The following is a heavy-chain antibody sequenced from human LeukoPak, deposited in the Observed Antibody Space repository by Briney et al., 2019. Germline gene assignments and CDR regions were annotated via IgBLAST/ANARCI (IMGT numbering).Heavy chain of an antibody. Sequence: SETLPLTCTVSGGSISSGTFYWGWIRQPPGKGLEWIGGIYHGGTTYYNPSLKSRVIISIDTSKNQFSLKLTSVTAADTAVYYCAREYYYGSGSYYNPDEFWGQGTLVTVSS. CDR3: AREYYYGSGSYYNPDEF. J-gene: IGHJ4*02. CDR2: IYHGGTT. V-gene: IGHV4-39*07. D-gene: IGHD3-10*01. CDR1: GGSISSGTFY.